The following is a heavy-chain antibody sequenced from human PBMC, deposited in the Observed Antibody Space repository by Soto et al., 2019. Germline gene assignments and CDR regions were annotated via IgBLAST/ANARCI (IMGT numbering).Heavy chain of an antibody. CDR3: ARPIHMIAVNDPFDG. V-gene: IGHV3-30*04. CDR1: GFTFSDYA. CDR2: ISYEGSNT. D-gene: IGHD2-21*01. Sequence: GGSLRLSCAASGFTFSDYALHWVRQAPGKGLAWVASISYEGSNTYYADSVKGRFTISRDESKNTLYLQMSGLRVEDTAEYICARPIHMIAVNDPFDGWGQGTMVTVSS. J-gene: IGHJ3*01.